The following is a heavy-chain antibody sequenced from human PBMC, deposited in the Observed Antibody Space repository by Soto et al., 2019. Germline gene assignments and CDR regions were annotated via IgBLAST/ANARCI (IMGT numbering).Heavy chain of an antibody. V-gene: IGHV1-18*01. D-gene: IGHD3-22*01. CDR1: GYTFTSYG. Sequence: AASVKVSCKASGYTFTSYGISWVRQAPGQGLEWMGWISAYNGNTNYAQKLQGRVTMTTDTSTSTAYMELRSLRSDDTAVYYCARGGYDSSGYYYGWDYFDYWGQGTLVTVSS. J-gene: IGHJ4*02. CDR3: ARGGYDSSGYYYGWDYFDY. CDR2: ISAYNGNT.